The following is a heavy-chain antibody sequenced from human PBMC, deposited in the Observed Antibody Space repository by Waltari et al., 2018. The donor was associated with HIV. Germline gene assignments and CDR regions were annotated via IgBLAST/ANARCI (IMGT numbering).Heavy chain of an antibody. Sequence: QVQLVQSGAEVKKPGASVKVSCKVSGYTLTELSMHWVRQAPGKGLEWMGGFDPEDGETIYAQKFQGRVTMTEDTSTDTSYMELSSLRSEDTAVYYCATDLSPSPRTTAKPPTYVVYWGQGTLVTVSS. CDR3: ATDLSPSPRTTAKPPTYVVY. J-gene: IGHJ4*02. CDR1: GYTLTELS. CDR2: FDPEDGET. D-gene: IGHD4-17*01. V-gene: IGHV1-24*01.